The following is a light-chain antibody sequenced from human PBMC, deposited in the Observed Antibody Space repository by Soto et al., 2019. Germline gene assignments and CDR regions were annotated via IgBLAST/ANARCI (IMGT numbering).Light chain of an antibody. CDR3: QQRSNWLWT. J-gene: IGKJ1*01. CDR1: QSVSNSY. CDR2: DAS. Sequence: ETVLTQSPGTLSLSPGERVTLSCWASQSVSNSYLAWYQQKPGQAPRLLIHDASNRATGIPARFSGSGSGTDFTLTISSLEPEDFAVYYCQQRSNWLWTFGQGTKVDIK. V-gene: IGKV3D-20*02.